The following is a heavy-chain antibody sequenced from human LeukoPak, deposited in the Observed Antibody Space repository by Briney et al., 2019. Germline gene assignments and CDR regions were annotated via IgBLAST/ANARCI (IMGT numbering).Heavy chain of an antibody. V-gene: IGHV4-39*01. D-gene: IGHD3-3*01. CDR3: ASLRERSYYARGFDY. CDR1: GGSITSSSYY. J-gene: IGHJ4*02. Sequence: SETLSLTCTVSGGSITSSSYYWGWIRQPPGKGLQWIGSFYYSGSTYYNPSLKSRVTIYVDTSKNQFSLKLSSVTAADTAVYYCASLRERSYYARGFDYWGQGTLVTVSS. CDR2: FYYSGST.